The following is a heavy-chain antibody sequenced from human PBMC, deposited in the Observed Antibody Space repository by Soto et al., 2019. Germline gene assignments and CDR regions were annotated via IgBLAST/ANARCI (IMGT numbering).Heavy chain of an antibody. J-gene: IGHJ5*02. CDR2: IKQDGSEK. CDR1: GFTFSSYW. CDR3: ARERGHTYYYDSSGYYYIQYNWFDP. V-gene: IGHV3-7*01. Sequence: GSLRLSCAASGFTFSSYWMSWVRQAPGKGLEWVANIKQDGSEKYYVDSVKGRFTISRDNAKNSLYLQMNSLRAEDTAVYYCARERGHTYYYDSSGYYYIQYNWFDPWGQGTLVTVSS. D-gene: IGHD3-22*01.